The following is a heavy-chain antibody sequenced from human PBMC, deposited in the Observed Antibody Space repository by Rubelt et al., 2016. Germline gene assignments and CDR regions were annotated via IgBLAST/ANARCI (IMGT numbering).Heavy chain of an antibody. CDR1: GFTFSNYA. CDR3: ARLSTVNEAFDI. CDR2: INSDGSST. J-gene: IGHJ3*02. V-gene: IGHV3-74*01. D-gene: IGHD4-17*01. Sequence: GGSLRLSCAASGFTFSNYAMSWVRQAPGKGLVWVSRINSDGSSTNYADSVKGRFTISRDNAKNTLYVQMNSLRAEDTAVYYCARLSTVNEAFDIWGQGTMVTVSS.